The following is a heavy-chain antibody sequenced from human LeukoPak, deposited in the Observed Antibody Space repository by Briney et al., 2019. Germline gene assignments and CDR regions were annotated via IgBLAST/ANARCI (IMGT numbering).Heavy chain of an antibody. J-gene: IGHJ4*02. V-gene: IGHV4-59*01. CDR3: ARGEWDLLFDY. D-gene: IGHD1-26*01. CDR1: GGSISGYY. CDR2: IFYRGST. Sequence: NPSETLSLTCTVSGGSISGYYWSWIRQPPGKGLEWIGYIFYRGSTNYNPSLKSRVTISVDTSKNQFSLKLSSVTAADTAVYYCARGEWDLLFDYWGQGTLVTVSS.